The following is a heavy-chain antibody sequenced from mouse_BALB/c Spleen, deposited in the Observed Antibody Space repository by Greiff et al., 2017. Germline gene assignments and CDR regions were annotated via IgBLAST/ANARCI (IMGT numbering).Heavy chain of an antibody. CDR3: ALLLRRAMDY. CDR1: GYTFTSYT. CDR2: INPSSGYT. J-gene: IGHJ4*01. Sequence: QVQLKQSAAELARPGASVKMSCKASGYTFTSYTMHWVKQRPGQGLEWIGYINPSSGYTEYNQKFKDKTTLTADKSSSTAYMQLSSLTSEDSAVYYCALLLRRAMDYWGQGTSVTVSS. D-gene: IGHD1-1*01. V-gene: IGHV1-4*02.